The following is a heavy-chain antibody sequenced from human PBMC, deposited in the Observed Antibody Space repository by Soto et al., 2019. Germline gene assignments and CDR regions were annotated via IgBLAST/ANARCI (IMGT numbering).Heavy chain of an antibody. V-gene: IGHV3-48*01. D-gene: IGHD4-4*01. J-gene: IGHJ5*02. Sequence: HPGGSLRLSCAASGFTFSSYSMNWVRQAPGKGLEWVSYISSSSSTIYYADSVKGRFTISRDNAKNSLYLQMNSLRAEDTAVYYCARSSGSNYGKVNWFDPWGQGTLVTVSS. CDR2: ISSSSSTI. CDR3: ARSSGSNYGKVNWFDP. CDR1: GFTFSSYS.